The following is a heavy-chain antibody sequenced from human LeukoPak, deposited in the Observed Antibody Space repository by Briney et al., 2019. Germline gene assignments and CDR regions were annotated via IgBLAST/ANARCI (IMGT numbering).Heavy chain of an antibody. CDR3: ARGYGDYGLDY. V-gene: IGHV1-2*02. CDR2: INPNSGGT. D-gene: IGHD4-17*01. J-gene: IGHJ4*02. CDR1: GYTFTDYY. Sequence: ASVKVSCKASGYTFTDYYIHWVRQAPGQGLEWMAWINPNSGGTYYAQNFHDRITLTRDTSISTAYMELSRLRSDDTAIYYCARGYGDYGLDYWGQGTLVTVSS.